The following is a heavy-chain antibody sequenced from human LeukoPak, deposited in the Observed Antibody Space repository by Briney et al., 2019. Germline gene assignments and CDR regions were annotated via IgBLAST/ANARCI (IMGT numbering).Heavy chain of an antibody. CDR2: INLSSGST. Sequence: ASVKVSCKASGYTFTSYYMHWVRQAPGQGLGWMGIINLSSGSTRYAQKFQGRVTMTRDTSTSTVYMELSSLRSEDTAVYYCARQYYYDSSDYESLDYWGQGTLVTVSS. CDR3: ARQYYYDSSDYESLDY. V-gene: IGHV1-46*01. J-gene: IGHJ4*02. CDR1: GYTFTSYY. D-gene: IGHD3-22*01.